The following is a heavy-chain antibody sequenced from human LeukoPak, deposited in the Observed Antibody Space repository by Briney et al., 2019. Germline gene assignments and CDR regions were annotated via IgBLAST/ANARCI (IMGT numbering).Heavy chain of an antibody. CDR1: GFTFSRYW. Sequence: GGSLRLSCAASGFTFSRYWMSWVRQAPGKGLEWVANIKHDGSDKYYVDSVKGRFTISRDNAKNSLYMQMSSLRAEDTAVYFCARYCSSTTCYNGEAPGMDVWGQGTTVTVSS. CDR2: IKHDGSDK. V-gene: IGHV3-7*04. CDR3: ARYCSSTTCYNGEAPGMDV. J-gene: IGHJ6*02. D-gene: IGHD2-2*02.